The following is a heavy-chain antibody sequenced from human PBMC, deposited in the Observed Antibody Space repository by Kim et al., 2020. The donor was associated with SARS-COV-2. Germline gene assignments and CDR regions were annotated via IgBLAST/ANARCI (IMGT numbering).Heavy chain of an antibody. CDR1: GFSLTTHGMG. CDR3: THDSPGIYGLDV. Sequence: SGPTLVNPTQTLTLTCTFSGFSLTTHGMGVAWIRQPPGKAPEWLALVYWTDEKRYSPFLRSRLTITKDISKNQVVLTLTNVNPEDSGTYYCTHDSPGIYGLDVWGQGTTVTVSS. CDR2: VYWTDEK. J-gene: IGHJ6*02. V-gene: IGHV2-5*01. D-gene: IGHD3-10*01.